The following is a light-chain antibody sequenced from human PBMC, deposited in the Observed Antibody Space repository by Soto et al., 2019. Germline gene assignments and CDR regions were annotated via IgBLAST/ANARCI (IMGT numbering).Light chain of an antibody. J-gene: IGLJ3*02. V-gene: IGLV2-14*01. Sequence: QSVLTQPASVSGSPGQSITISCIGTSSDVGGYNYVSWYQQHPDKAPRLMIYEVSNRPSGVSNRFSGSKSGTTASLTISGLQAEDEADYYCSSYTTSSTVVFGGGTKLTVL. CDR3: SSYTTSSTVV. CDR2: EVS. CDR1: SSDVGGYNY.